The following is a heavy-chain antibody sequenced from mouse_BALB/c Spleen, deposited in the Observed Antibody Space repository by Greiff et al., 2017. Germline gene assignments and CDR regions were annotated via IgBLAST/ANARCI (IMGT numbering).Heavy chain of an antibody. CDR2: IYPGNSDT. D-gene: IGHD1-2*01. Sequence: VQLQQSGTVLARPGASVKMSCKASGYSFTSYWMHWVKQRPGQGLEWIGAIYPGNSDTSYNQKFKGKAKLTAVTSASTAYMELSSLTNEDSAVYYCTRSGTTAYFDDWGQGTTLTVSS. CDR1: GYSFTSYW. CDR3: TRSGTTAYFDD. V-gene: IGHV1-5*01. J-gene: IGHJ2*01.